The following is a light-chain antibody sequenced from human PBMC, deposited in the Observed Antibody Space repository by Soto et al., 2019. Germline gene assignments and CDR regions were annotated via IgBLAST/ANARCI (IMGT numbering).Light chain of an antibody. Sequence: QSVLTQPPSVTGAPGQRVTISCTGNNSNIGAGSGVNWYQQFPDKAPKLLIYANTHRPSGVPDRFSGSTSATSASLAITGLQTQDEADYYCQPFDSSLTGLIFGGGTKVTVL. J-gene: IGLJ2*01. CDR3: QPFDSSLTGLI. V-gene: IGLV1-40*01. CDR1: NSNIGAGSG. CDR2: ANT.